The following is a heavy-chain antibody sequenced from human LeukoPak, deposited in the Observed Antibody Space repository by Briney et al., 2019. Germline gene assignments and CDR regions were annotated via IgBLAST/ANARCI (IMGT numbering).Heavy chain of an antibody. Sequence: PSETLSLTCAVSGVSFNDYYWSWVRQSPGKGLEWIGEIKHSGYTNDSQSLKSRVTISIDTSRKQFSLNLRSVTVADTAVYYCTRMTTGHDYWGQGTLVTVSS. CDR1: GVSFNDYY. CDR3: TRMTTGHDY. J-gene: IGHJ4*02. CDR2: IKHSGYT. V-gene: IGHV4-34*01. D-gene: IGHD1-14*01.